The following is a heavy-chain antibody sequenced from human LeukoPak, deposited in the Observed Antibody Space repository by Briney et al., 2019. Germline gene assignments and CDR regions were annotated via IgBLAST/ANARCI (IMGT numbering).Heavy chain of an antibody. Sequence: ASVKVSCKASGYTFTGYYMHWVRQAPGQGLEWMGWINPNSGGTNYAQKFQGWVTMTRDTSISTAYMELSRLRSDDTAVYYCARDHSITLGIAAAGDYYYGMDVWGQGTTVTVSS. CDR1: GYTFTGYY. CDR2: INPNSGGT. J-gene: IGHJ6*02. D-gene: IGHD6-13*01. V-gene: IGHV1-2*04. CDR3: ARDHSITLGIAAAGDYYYGMDV.